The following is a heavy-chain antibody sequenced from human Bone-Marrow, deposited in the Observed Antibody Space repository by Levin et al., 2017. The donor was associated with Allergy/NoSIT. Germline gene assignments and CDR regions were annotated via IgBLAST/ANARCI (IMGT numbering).Heavy chain of an antibody. CDR3: ARGRPQYCSGGTCGNYYFDY. CDR2: MNPHISNL. D-gene: IGHD2-15*01. CDR1: GYTFSSYD. V-gene: IGHV1-8*01. Sequence: PGGSLRLSCKASGYTFSSYDINWVRQATGQGLEWMGWMNPHISNLGYAQKFQGRVTMTRNTSISTAYMELFSLKSDDTAVYYCARGRPQYCSGGTCGNYYFDYWGQGTLVTVSS. J-gene: IGHJ4*02.